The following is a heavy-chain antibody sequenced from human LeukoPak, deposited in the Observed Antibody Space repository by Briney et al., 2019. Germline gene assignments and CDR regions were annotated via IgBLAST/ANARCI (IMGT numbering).Heavy chain of an antibody. CDR2: ISGSGGST. D-gene: IGHD6-13*01. CDR3: AKVGGPSIAAAARRGYFDY. J-gene: IGHJ4*02. Sequence: SGGSLRLSCAASGFTFSSYAMSWVRQAPGKGLEWVSAISGSGGSTYYADSVKGRFTISRDNSKNTLYLQMNSLRAEDTAVYYCAKVGGPSIAAAARRGYFDYWGQGTLVTVSS. V-gene: IGHV3-23*01. CDR1: GFTFSSYA.